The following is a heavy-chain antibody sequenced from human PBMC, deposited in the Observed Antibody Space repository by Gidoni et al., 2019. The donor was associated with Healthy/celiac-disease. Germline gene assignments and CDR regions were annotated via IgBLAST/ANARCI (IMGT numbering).Heavy chain of an antibody. D-gene: IGHD3-10*02. V-gene: IGHV1-3*01. J-gene: IGHJ5*02. Sequence: QVQLVQSGAEVKKPGASVKVSCKASGYTFTSYAMHWVRQAPGQRLEWMGWINAGNGNTKYSQKFQGRVTITRDTSASTAYMELSSLRSEDTAVYYCARDLRFVRGVIITQLFDPWGQGTLVTVSS. CDR2: INAGNGNT. CDR3: ARDLRFVRGVIITQLFDP. CDR1: GYTFTSYA.